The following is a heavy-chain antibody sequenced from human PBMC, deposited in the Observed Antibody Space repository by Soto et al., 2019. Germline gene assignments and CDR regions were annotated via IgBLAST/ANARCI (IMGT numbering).Heavy chain of an antibody. CDR3: ARSGSGLPWYFDL. Sequence: QVQLQESGPGLVKHSGTLSLTCAFSGGSISSRNWWRWVRQHPGKGLEWIGEIYHSGSTNYNPSLKSRVTVAVDKSKNQFSLKLSSVTAADTAVYYCARSGSGLPWYFDLWGRGTLVTVSS. D-gene: IGHD6-19*01. J-gene: IGHJ2*01. CDR1: GGSISSRNW. V-gene: IGHV4-4*02. CDR2: IYHSGST.